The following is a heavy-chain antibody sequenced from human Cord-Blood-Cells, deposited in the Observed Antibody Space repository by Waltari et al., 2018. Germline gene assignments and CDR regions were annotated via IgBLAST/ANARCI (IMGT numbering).Heavy chain of an antibody. Sequence: QVQLVESGGGVVQPGRSLRLSCAASGFTFSSYAMHWVRQAPGKGLEWVAVISYDGSNKYYADSVKGRFTISRDNSKNTLYLQMNSLRAEDTAVYYCARAAAVGYYFDYWGQGTLVTVSS. CDR2: ISYDGSNK. CDR3: ARAAAVGYYFDY. CDR1: GFTFSSYA. D-gene: IGHD6-13*01. V-gene: IGHV3-30-3*01. J-gene: IGHJ4*02.